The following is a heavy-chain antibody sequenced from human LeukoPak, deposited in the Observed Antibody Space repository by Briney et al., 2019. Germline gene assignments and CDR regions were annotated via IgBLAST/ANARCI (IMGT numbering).Heavy chain of an antibody. CDR2: INHSGST. J-gene: IGHJ4*02. CDR1: GGSFSGYF. D-gene: IGHD6-6*01. V-gene: IGHV4-34*01. CDR3: ARAAGGAARQPGRDFDY. Sequence: SETLSLTCAVYGGSFSGYFWSWIRQSPGKGLEWIGEINHSGSTNYNPSLKSRVTISVDTSKNQFSLKLSSVTAADTAVYYCARAAGGAARQPGRDFDYWGQGTLVTVSS.